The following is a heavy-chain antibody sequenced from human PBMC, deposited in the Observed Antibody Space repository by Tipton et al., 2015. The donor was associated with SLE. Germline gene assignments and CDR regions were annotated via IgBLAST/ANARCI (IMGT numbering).Heavy chain of an antibody. Sequence: SLRLSCAASGFTFSSYEMNWVRQAPGKGLEWVSYISSSGSTIYYADSVKGRFTISRDNSKNTLYLQMNSLRAEDTAVYYCAKPDSSSRVDYFDYWGQGTLVTVSS. CDR1: GFTFSSYE. CDR3: AKPDSSSRVDYFDY. V-gene: IGHV3-48*03. J-gene: IGHJ4*02. CDR2: ISSSGSTI. D-gene: IGHD6-13*01.